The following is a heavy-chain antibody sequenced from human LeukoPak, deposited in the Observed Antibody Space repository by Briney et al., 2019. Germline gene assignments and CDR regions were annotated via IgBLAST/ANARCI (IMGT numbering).Heavy chain of an antibody. J-gene: IGHJ4*02. V-gene: IGHV3-23*01. CDR1: GFTFSSYA. D-gene: IGHD3-3*01. CDR2: ISGSGGST. CDR3: AKEEYYDFWSGDDY. Sequence: PGGSLRLSCPASGFTFSSYAMSWVRQAPGKGLEWVSAISGSGGSTYYADSVKGRFTISRDNSKNTLYLQMNSLRAEDTAVYYCAKEEYYDFWSGDDYWGQGTLVTVSS.